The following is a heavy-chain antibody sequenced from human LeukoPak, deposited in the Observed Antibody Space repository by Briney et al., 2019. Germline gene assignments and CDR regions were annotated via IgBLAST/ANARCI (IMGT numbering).Heavy chain of an antibody. Sequence: GGSLRLSCAASGFTFSSYAMHWVRQAPGKGLEGVAVISYDGSNKYYADSVKGRFTISRDESENTLYLQMNSLRVEDTAVYFCARDRAANQDWVEFDPWGQGTPVIVSS. D-gene: IGHD3/OR15-3a*01. CDR2: ISYDGSNK. CDR1: GFTFSSYA. V-gene: IGHV3-30*14. CDR3: ARDRAANQDWVEFDP. J-gene: IGHJ5*02.